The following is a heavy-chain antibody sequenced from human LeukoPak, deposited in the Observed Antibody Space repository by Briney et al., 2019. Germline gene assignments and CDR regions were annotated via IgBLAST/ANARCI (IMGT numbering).Heavy chain of an antibody. J-gene: IGHJ4*02. V-gene: IGHV3-23*01. CDR3: AKDLLGVAAGNY. D-gene: IGHD6-13*01. CDR1: GFSFSSHG. CDR2: IIGGAGST. Sequence: GGSLRLSCAASGFSFSSHGMSWVRQAPGKGLEWVSGIIGGAGSTYYADSVKGRFTISRDNSKSTLYLQMNSLRAEDTAVYSCAKDLLGVAAGNYWGQGNLVTVSS.